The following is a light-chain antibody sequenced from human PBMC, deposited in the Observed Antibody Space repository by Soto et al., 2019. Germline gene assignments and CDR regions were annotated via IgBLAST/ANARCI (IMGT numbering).Light chain of an antibody. Sequence: DIVMTQSPDSLAVSLGERATINCKSSQSVLYSSNNKNYLAWYQQKPGPPPKLLIYLSSTRESVVPDRFSGRGSGTYFTLTISSLQAEDVAVYYCQQYYITPKSFGQGTKLEIK. CDR1: QSVLYSSNNKNY. CDR2: LSS. J-gene: IGKJ2*01. CDR3: QQYYITPKS. V-gene: IGKV4-1*01.